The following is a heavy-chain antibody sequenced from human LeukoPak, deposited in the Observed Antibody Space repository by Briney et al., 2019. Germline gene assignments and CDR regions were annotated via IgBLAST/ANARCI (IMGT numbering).Heavy chain of an antibody. CDR2: IYYSGST. D-gene: IGHD3-10*01. Sequence: SETLSLTCTVSGGSISSYYWSWIRQPPGKGLEWIGYIYYSGSTNYNPSLKSRVTISVDTSKNQFSLKLSSVTAADTAVYYCARHLIYGSGLASHTPDYWGQGTLVTVSS. V-gene: IGHV4-59*01. J-gene: IGHJ4*02. CDR1: GGSISSYY. CDR3: ARHLIYGSGLASHTPDY.